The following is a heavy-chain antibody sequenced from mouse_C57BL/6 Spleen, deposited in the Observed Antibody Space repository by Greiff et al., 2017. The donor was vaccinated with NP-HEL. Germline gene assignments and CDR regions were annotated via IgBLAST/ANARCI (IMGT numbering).Heavy chain of an antibody. J-gene: IGHJ2*01. Sequence: EVKLMESGPGLVKPSQSLSLTCTVTGYSITSGYGWNWIRQFPGNKLEWMGYISYSGSTNYHPSLKSRISITRGTAKNQFFLQLNSVTTEDTATYYCARTARIKYWGQGTTLTVSS. CDR2: ISYSGST. V-gene: IGHV3-2*02. D-gene: IGHD1-2*01. CDR1: GYSITSGYG. CDR3: ARTARIKY.